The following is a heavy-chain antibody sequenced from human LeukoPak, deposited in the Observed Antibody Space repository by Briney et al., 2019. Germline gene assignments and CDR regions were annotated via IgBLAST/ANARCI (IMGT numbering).Heavy chain of an antibody. CDR2: IIPIFGTA. CDR3: ARNRITIFGVVIIPNNWFDP. D-gene: IGHD3-3*01. Sequence: SVKVSCKASGGTFSSYAISWVRQAPGQGLEWKGGIIPIFGTANYAQKFQGRVTITADESTSTAYMELSSLRSEDTAVYYCARNRITIFGVVIIPNNWFDPWGQGTLVTVSS. J-gene: IGHJ5*02. V-gene: IGHV1-69*13. CDR1: GGTFSSYA.